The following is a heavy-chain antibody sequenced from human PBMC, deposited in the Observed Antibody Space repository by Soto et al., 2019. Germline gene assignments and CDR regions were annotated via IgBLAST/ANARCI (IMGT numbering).Heavy chain of an antibody. CDR3: ARSLTTVVTMDV. V-gene: IGHV3-7*01. D-gene: IGHD4-17*01. CDR2: IKHDGSEK. CDR1: GFTFSSYW. Sequence: PGGSLRLSCAASGFTFSSYWMSWVRQAPGKGLEWVANIKHDGSEKYYADSVKGRFTISRDNSKNTLYLQMNSLRAEDTAVYYCARSLTTVVTMDVWGQGTTVTVSS. J-gene: IGHJ6*02.